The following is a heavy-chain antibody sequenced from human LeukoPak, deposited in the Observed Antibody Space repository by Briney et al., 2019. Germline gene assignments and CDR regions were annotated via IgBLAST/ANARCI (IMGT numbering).Heavy chain of an antibody. J-gene: IGHJ1*01. CDR1: GFSFNSYA. Sequence: GGSLRLSCAASGFSFNSYAMSWVRQASGKGLEWVSAINNDGDSTYSADSVKGRFTVSRDNSKNTLYLQMNSLRAEDAAVYYCAQQVGYCSSGNCYFTYWGQGTLVTVSS. CDR2: INNDGDST. CDR3: AQQVGYCSSGNCYFTY. D-gene: IGHD2-15*01. V-gene: IGHV3-23*01.